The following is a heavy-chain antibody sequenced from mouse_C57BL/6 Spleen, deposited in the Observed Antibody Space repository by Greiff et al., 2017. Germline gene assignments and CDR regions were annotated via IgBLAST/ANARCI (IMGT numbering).Heavy chain of an antibody. V-gene: IGHV1-55*01. Sequence: QVQLEQPGAELVQPGASVKMSCKASGYTFTSYWITWVKQRPGQGLEWIGDIYPGSGSTNYNEKFKSKATLTVDTYSSTAYKQLSSLTSEDATVYYCARMDDSRFAYWGQGTLVTVSA. J-gene: IGHJ3*01. D-gene: IGHD2-12*01. CDR1: GYTFTSYW. CDR3: ARMDDSRFAY. CDR2: IYPGSGST.